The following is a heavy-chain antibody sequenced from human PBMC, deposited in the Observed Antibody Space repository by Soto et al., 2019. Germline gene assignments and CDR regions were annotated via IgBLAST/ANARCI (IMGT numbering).Heavy chain of an antibody. CDR1: GYTFTSYA. CDR3: AGESGITIFGVVTLSFDY. V-gene: IGHV1-3*01. Sequence: ASVKVSCKASGYTFTSYAMHWMRQAPGQRLEWMGWINAGNGNTKYSQKFQGRVTITRDTSASTAYMELSSLRSEDTAVYYCAGESGITIFGVVTLSFDYWGQGTLVTVSS. CDR2: INAGNGNT. J-gene: IGHJ4*02. D-gene: IGHD3-3*01.